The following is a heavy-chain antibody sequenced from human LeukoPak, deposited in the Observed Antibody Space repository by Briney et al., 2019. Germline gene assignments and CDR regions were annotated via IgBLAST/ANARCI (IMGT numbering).Heavy chain of an antibody. D-gene: IGHD3-10*01. CDR1: GFTFSSYA. CDR3: ARGMVRGDYYYGMDV. V-gene: IGHV3-30*04. J-gene: IGHJ6*02. Sequence: PGGSLRLSCAASGFTFSSYAMHWVRQAPGKGLEWVAVISYDGSNKYYADSVKGRFTIPRDNSKNTLYLQMNSLRAEDTAVYYCARGMVRGDYYYGMDVWGQGTTVTVSS. CDR2: ISYDGSNK.